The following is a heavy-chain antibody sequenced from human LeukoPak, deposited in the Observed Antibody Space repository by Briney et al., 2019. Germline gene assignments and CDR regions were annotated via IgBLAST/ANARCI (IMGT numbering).Heavy chain of an antibody. CDR1: GGSISSSSYY. V-gene: IGHV4-39*01. J-gene: IGHJ2*01. CDR3: ARQAGAGHKRYWYFDL. CDR2: IYYSGST. Sequence: SETLSLTCTVSGGSISSSSYYWGWIRQPPGKGLEWIGSIYYSGSTNYNPSLKNRVTISVDTSKNQFSLKLSSVTAADTAVYYCARQAGAGHKRYWYFDLWGRGTLVTVSS. D-gene: IGHD6-13*01.